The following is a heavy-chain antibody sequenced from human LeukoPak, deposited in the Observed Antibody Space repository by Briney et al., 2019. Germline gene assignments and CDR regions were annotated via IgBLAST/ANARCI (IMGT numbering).Heavy chain of an antibody. D-gene: IGHD2-2*01. CDR2: IRYDGSNK. J-gene: IGHJ4*02. CDR3: AKDRTWYCTSTSCYAGFDY. Sequence: PGVSLRLSRAASGFTFSRYGIHWVRQAPGTGLEWVAFIRYDGSNKYYADSVKGRFTISRDNSKNTLYLQMNSLRTEDTAVYYCAKDRTWYCTSTSCYAGFDYWGQGTLVTVSS. V-gene: IGHV3-30*02. CDR1: GFTFSRYG.